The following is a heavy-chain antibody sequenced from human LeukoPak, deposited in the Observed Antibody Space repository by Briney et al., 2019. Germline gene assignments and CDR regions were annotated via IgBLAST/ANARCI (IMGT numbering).Heavy chain of an antibody. CDR2: ISSSGTSI. D-gene: IGHD1-26*01. CDR3: ARAGIVGAATESPFDN. Sequence: GGSLRLSCAASGFTFSDYYMSWIRQAPGKGLEWVAYISSSGTSIYSADFVKGRFTISRDNAKNSPYLQMNSLRAGDTAVYFCARAGIVGAATESPFDNWGQGTLVTVSS. J-gene: IGHJ4*02. V-gene: IGHV3-11*01. CDR1: GFTFSDYY.